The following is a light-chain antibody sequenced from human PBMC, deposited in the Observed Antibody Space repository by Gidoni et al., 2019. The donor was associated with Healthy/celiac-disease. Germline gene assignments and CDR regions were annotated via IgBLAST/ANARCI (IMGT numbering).Light chain of an antibody. CDR1: QSVSSY. J-gene: IGKJ3*01. CDR2: DAS. CDR3: QQRSNWPPLT. Sequence: PATLSVSPGERATLPCRARQSVSSYLAWYQQKPGQAHRLLIHDASNRATGIPARFSVSGSGTDFTLTISSLEPEDFAVYSCQQRSNWPPLTFGPGTKVDIK. V-gene: IGKV3-11*01.